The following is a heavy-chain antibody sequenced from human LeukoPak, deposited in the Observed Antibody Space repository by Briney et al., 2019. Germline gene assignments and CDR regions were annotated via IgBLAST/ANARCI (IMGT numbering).Heavy chain of an antibody. CDR3: AKDRVAVGTYDFWSGYYFDY. J-gene: IGHJ4*02. D-gene: IGHD3-3*01. V-gene: IGHV3-30*18. Sequence: GGSLRLSCAASGFTFSSYGMHWVRQAPGKGLEWVAVISYDGSNKYYADSVKDRFTISRDNSKNTLYLQMNSLRAEDTAVYYCAKDRVAVGTYDFWSGYYFDYWGQGTLVTVSS. CDR1: GFTFSSYG. CDR2: ISYDGSNK.